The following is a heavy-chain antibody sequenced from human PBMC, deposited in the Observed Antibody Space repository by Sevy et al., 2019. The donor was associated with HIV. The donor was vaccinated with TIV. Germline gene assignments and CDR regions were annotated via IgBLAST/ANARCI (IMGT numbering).Heavy chain of an antibody. CDR1: GFTFRTSG. J-gene: IGHJ4*02. V-gene: IGHV3-30*18. Sequence: GGSLRLSFVTSGFTFRTSGMHWVRQSPGKGLEWVAVISYDEAHKNYADSVKGRFSISKDNSKNTLYLQRSSLRTEDTAVYYCAKDYSAGITMVRGAYRARGDYFDYWGQGTQVTVSS. CDR2: ISYDEAHK. D-gene: IGHD3-10*01. CDR3: AKDYSAGITMVRGAYRARGDYFDY.